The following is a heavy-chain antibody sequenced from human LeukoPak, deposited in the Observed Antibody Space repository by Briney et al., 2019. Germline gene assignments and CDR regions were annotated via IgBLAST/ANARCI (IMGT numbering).Heavy chain of an antibody. J-gene: IGHJ6*02. CDR3: AREGYPDYYGSGNGPAYYYYGMDV. CDR2: IKQDGSEK. D-gene: IGHD3-10*01. V-gene: IGHV3-7*01. CDR1: GFTFSGYW. Sequence: GGSLRLSCAASGFTFSGYWMSWVRQAPGKGLEWVANIKQDGSEKYYVDSVKGRFTISRDNAKNSLYLQMNSLRAEDTAVYYCAREGYPDYYGSGNGPAYYYYGMDVWGQGTTVTVSS.